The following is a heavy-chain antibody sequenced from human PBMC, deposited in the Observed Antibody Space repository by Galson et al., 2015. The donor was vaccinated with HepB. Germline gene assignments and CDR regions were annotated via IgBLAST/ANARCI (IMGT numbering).Heavy chain of an antibody. CDR1: GYTFTSYS. D-gene: IGHD5-12*01. CDR2: ISAYNGHT. J-gene: IGHJ4*02. Sequence: SVKVSCKASGYTFTSYSISWGRQAPGQGPEWMAWISAYNGHTNYAQKFQGRVTVTTDTSTSTVYMEPRSLRADDTAVYYCGRGGYGGYALDYWGQGTLVTVSS. V-gene: IGHV1-18*04. CDR3: GRGGYGGYALDY.